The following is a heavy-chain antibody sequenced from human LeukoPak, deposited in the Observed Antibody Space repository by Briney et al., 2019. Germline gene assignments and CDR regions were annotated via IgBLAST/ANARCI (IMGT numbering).Heavy chain of an antibody. J-gene: IGHJ4*02. D-gene: IGHD3-16*02. Sequence: SETLSLTCSLSSGSIASYYWTWVRQTPRKGLEWIGYIFASGTSEYNPSLKGRVTIALDMSRNQFSLKMTSVTAADTAAYFCARGWGSSRGRLDSWGQGTLVTVS. V-gene: IGHV4-59*01. CDR1: SGSIASYY. CDR2: IFASGTS. CDR3: ARGWGSSRGRLDS.